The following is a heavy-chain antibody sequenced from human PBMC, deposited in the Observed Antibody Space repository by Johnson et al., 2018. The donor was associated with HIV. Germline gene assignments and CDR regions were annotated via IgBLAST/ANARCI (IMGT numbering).Heavy chain of an antibody. Sequence: QVQLVESGGGVVRPGGSLRLSCTASGFMFDDYGMSWVRQAPGKGLEWVAFIRYDGANQYYGDSVKGRFTISRDHSKNTLYLQMNSLRPEDTALYYCAKDEAQTLASAGRDAFDFWGQGTAVTV. CDR2: IRYDGANQ. V-gene: IGHV3-30*02. CDR1: GFMFDDYG. D-gene: IGHD6-13*01. J-gene: IGHJ3*01. CDR3: AKDEAQTLASAGRDAFDF.